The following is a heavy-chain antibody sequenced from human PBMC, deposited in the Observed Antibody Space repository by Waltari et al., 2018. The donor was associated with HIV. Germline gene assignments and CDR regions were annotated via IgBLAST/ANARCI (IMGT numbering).Heavy chain of an antibody. CDR1: GGSFKSTSYY. D-gene: IGHD4-17*01. CDR3: ARVGMASTVTPRYYGMDV. CDR2: LYYSGSGTT. J-gene: IGHJ6*02. V-gene: IGHV4-39*07. Sequence: QPQLQESGPGLVRPSETLSLTCNVSGGSFKSTSYYLGWISQPPGKGLEWIGSLYYSGSGTTYYNPSLKSRVTISVEKSKNYLSLRLNSVTAADSAIYYCARVGMASTVTPRYYGMDVWGQGTAVTVS.